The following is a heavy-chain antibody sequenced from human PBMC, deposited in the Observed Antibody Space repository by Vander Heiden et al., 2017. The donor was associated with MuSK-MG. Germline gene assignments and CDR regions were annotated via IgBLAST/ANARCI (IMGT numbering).Heavy chain of an antibody. CDR1: GGSISSYY. Sequence: TCTVSGGSISSYYWSWIRQPPGKGLEWIGYIYYSGSTNYNPSLKSRVTISVDTSKNQFSLKLSSVTAADTAVYYCARACSGYYYYMDVWGKGTTVTVSS. D-gene: IGHD3-10*02. CDR2: IYYSGST. CDR3: ARACSGYYYYMDV. J-gene: IGHJ6*03. V-gene: IGHV4-59*01.